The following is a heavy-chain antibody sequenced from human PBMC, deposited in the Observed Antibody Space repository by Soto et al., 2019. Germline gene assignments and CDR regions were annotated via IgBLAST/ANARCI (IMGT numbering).Heavy chain of an antibody. CDR1: GFTFSYYW. CDR3: ARGVRGAFDL. J-gene: IGHJ3*01. Sequence: EVQLVESGGGLVQPGESLRLSCAASGFTFSYYWMHWVRQAPGKGLVWVSRIHSDGSSTTYADSVKGRFTISRDNARNTLYLQTTSLRAEDTAVYYCARGVRGAFDLWGPGTVLTVSS. V-gene: IGHV3-74*01. CDR2: IHSDGSST. D-gene: IGHD1-26*01.